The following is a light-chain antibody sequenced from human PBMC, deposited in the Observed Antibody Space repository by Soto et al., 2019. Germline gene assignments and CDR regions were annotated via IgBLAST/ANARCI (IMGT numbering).Light chain of an antibody. CDR2: KAS. CDR3: QQYNSYSRT. V-gene: IGKV1-5*03. Sequence: EIQFTQSPASLSASLGDRVTIACRASQGISSYLAWYQQKPGKAPKLLIYKASSLESGVPSRFSGSGSGTEFTLTISSLQPDDFATYYCQQYNSYSRTFGQGTKVDIK. CDR1: QGISSY. J-gene: IGKJ1*01.